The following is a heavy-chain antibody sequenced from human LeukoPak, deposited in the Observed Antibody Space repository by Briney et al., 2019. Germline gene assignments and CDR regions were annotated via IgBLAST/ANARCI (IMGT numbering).Heavy chain of an antibody. J-gene: IGHJ5*02. D-gene: IGHD6-13*01. CDR3: ARGDSSSWYGDWFDP. Sequence: SETLSLTCTVSGGSISGYYWSWIRQPPGKGLEWIGYIYYSGSTNCNPSLKSRVTISVDTSKNQFSLKLSSVTAADTAVYYCARGDSSSWYGDWFDPWGQGTLVTVSS. V-gene: IGHV4-59*01. CDR2: IYYSGST. CDR1: GGSISGYY.